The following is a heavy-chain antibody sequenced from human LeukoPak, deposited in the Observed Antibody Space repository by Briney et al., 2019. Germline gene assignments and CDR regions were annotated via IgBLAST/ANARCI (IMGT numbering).Heavy chain of an antibody. CDR2: ISPGGGPT. D-gene: IGHD5-18*01. Sequence: GGSLRLSCAASGFTFSSYGMNWVRQAPGKGLEWVSGISPGGGPTYYADSVKGRFTISRDDSKNTLYLQMKNLRAEDTAVYYCARAPRGYSYRPYYYYYYYMDVWGKGTTVTVSS. J-gene: IGHJ6*03. V-gene: IGHV3-23*01. CDR3: ARAPRGYSYRPYYYYYYYMDV. CDR1: GFTFSSYG.